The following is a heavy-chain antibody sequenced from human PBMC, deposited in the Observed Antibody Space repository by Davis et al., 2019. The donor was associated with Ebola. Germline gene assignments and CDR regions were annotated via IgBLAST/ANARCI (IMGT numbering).Heavy chain of an antibody. V-gene: IGHV4-61*05. CDR3: ARQDYDFWSGYYSPNWFDP. Sequence: SETLSLTCTVSGGSISSSSYYWGWIRQPPGKGLEWIGYIYYSGSTNYNPSLKSRVTISVDTSKNQFSLKLSSVTAADTAVYYCARQDYDFWSGYYSPNWFDPWGQGTLVTVSS. CDR2: IYYSGST. D-gene: IGHD3-3*01. J-gene: IGHJ5*02. CDR1: GGSISSSSYY.